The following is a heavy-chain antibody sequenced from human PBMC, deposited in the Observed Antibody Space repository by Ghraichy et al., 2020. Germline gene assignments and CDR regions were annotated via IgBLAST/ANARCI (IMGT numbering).Heavy chain of an antibody. J-gene: IGHJ4*02. CDR3: ARTLRGYSYGN. CDR2: INHSGST. CDR1: GGSLSGYY. D-gene: IGHD5-18*01. Sequence: SETLSLTCAVYGGSLSGYYWSWIRQPPGKGLEWIGEINHSGSTNYNPSLKSRVTISVDTSKNQFSLKLSSVTAADTAVYYCARTLRGYSYGNWGQGTLVTVSS. V-gene: IGHV4-34*01.